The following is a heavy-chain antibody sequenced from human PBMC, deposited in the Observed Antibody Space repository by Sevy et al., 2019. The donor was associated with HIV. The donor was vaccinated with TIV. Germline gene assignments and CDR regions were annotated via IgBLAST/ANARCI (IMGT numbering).Heavy chain of an antibody. Sequence: SETLSLTCAVSGGSISSSNWWSWLRQPPGKGLAWIGEIYHSGSTNYNPSLKSRVTISVDKSKNQFSLKLSSVTAADTAVYYWASQAAAPQFYYYYGMDVWGQGTTVTVSS. V-gene: IGHV4-4*02. D-gene: IGHD6-13*01. J-gene: IGHJ6*02. CDR2: IYHSGST. CDR1: GGSISSSNW. CDR3: ASQAAAPQFYYYYGMDV.